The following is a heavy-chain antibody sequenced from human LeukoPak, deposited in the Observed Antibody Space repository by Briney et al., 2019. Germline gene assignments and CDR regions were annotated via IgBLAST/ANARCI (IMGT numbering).Heavy chain of an antibody. D-gene: IGHD1-14*01. V-gene: IGHV1-2*02. CDR1: GYTFTGYY. J-gene: IGHJ3*02. CDR2: INPNSGGT. CDR3: AREIATTLGAFDI. Sequence: ASVKVSCKASGYTFTGYYMHWVRQAPGQGLEWMGWINPNSGGTNYAQKFQGRVTMTRDTSISTAYMELSRLRSDDTAVYYCAREIATTLGAFDIWGQGTMVTVSS.